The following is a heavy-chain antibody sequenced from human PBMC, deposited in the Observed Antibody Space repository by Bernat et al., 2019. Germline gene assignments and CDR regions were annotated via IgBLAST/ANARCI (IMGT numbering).Heavy chain of an antibody. CDR3: ALITIFGGVDPYNWFDP. CDR1: GGTFSSYT. Sequence: QVQLVQSGAEVKKPGSSVKVSCKASGGTFSSYTISWVRQAPGQGLEWMGRIIPILGIANYAQKFQGRVTITADQSTSTAYMELSSLRSEDTAVYYCALITIFGGVDPYNWFDPWGQGTLVTVSS. CDR2: IIPILGIA. D-gene: IGHD3-3*01. J-gene: IGHJ5*02. V-gene: IGHV1-69*02.